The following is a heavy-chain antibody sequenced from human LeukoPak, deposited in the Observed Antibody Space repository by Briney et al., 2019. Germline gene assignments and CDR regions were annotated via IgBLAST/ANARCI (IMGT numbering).Heavy chain of an antibody. J-gene: IGHJ6*02. Sequence: GGSLRLSCTASEFTFGDHAMSWVRQAPGKGLEWAGFIRSRAYGGTTEYGPAVKGRFLISRDDSKSIAYLHMNSLKTEDTAVYYCARGPIQQWLYNGMDVWGQGTTVSVSS. CDR3: ARGPIQQWLYNGMDV. D-gene: IGHD5-18*01. CDR2: IRSRAYGGTT. CDR1: EFTFGDHA. V-gene: IGHV3-49*04.